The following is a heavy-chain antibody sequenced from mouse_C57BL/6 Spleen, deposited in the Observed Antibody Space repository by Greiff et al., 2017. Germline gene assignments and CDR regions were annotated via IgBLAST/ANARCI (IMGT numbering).Heavy chain of an antibody. CDR1: GYTFTSYW. CDR2: IDPSDSET. Sequence: VQLQQSGAELVRPGSSVKLSCKASGYTFTSYWMHWVKQRPIQGLEWIGNIDPSDSETHYNQKFKDKATLTVDKSSSTAYMQLSSLTSEDSAVYYCARSSNYGRNAMDYWGQGTSVTVSS. CDR3: ARSSNYGRNAMDY. V-gene: IGHV1-52*01. D-gene: IGHD2-5*01. J-gene: IGHJ4*01.